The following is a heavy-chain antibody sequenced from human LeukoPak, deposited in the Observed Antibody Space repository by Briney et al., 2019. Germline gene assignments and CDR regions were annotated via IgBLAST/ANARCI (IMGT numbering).Heavy chain of an antibody. CDR2: ISGSGGST. J-gene: IGHJ4*02. V-gene: IGHV3-23*01. D-gene: IGHD6-6*01. CDR1: GFTFSSYA. CDR3: ARDREEQLVRPLDY. Sequence: HPGGSLRLSCAASGFTFSSYAMSWVRQAPGKGLEWVSAISGSGGSTYYADSVKGRFTISRDNAKNSLYLQMNSLRAEDTAVYYCARDREEQLVRPLDYWGQGTLVTVSS.